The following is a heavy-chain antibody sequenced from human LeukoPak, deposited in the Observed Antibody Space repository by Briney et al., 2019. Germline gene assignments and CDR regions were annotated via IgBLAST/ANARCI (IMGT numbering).Heavy chain of an antibody. V-gene: IGHV3-48*03. J-gene: IGHJ3*02. CDR2: ISSSGSTI. D-gene: IGHD3-22*01. Sequence: GGSLRLSCAASGFTFSSYEMNWVRQAPGKGLEWVSYISSSGSTIYYADSVKGRFTISRDNAKNSPYLQMNSLRAEDTAVYYCASRGYYYDSSGYYAAFDIWGQGTMVTVSS. CDR3: ASRGYYYDSSGYYAAFDI. CDR1: GFTFSSYE.